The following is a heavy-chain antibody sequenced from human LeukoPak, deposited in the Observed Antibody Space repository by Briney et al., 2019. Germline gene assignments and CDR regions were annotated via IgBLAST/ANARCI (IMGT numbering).Heavy chain of an antibody. V-gene: IGHV3-23*01. CDR1: GFTFSSYA. D-gene: IGHD3-22*01. Sequence: GGSLRLSCAASGFTFSSYAMSWVRRAPGKGLEGVSAISGSGGSTYYADSVKGRFPISRDNSKKTLYLQINSLRGEDTAVYYCAKVITMMVAFDAFDIWGQGTMVTVSS. J-gene: IGHJ3*02. CDR3: AKVITMMVAFDAFDI. CDR2: ISGSGGST.